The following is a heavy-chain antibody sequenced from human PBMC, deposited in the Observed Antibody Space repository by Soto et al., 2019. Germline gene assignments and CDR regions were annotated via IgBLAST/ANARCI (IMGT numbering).Heavy chain of an antibody. D-gene: IGHD3-10*01. V-gene: IGHV1-69*13. CDR1: GGTFSIYA. CDR3: ARAYYYGSGSSHYYYYGMDV. CDR2: IIPIFGTA. Sequence: SVKVSGKASGGTFSIYAISCVLQSPLQGLDGMGGIIPIFGTANYAQKFQGRVTITADESTSTAYMELSSLRSEDTAVYYCARAYYYGSGSSHYYYYGMDVWGQGTTVTVSS. J-gene: IGHJ6*02.